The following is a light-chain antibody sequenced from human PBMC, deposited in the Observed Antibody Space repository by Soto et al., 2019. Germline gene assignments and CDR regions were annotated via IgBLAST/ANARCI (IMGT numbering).Light chain of an antibody. Sequence: DIVMTQSVYSLAVSLGERATINCKSSQSVLYSSNNKNYLAWYQQKPGQPPKLLIYWASTRESGVPDRFSGSGSGTDFTLTISSLQAEDVAVYYCQQYYSTPPTFGQGTKVDIK. V-gene: IGKV4-1*01. J-gene: IGKJ1*01. CDR3: QQYYSTPPT. CDR2: WAS. CDR1: QSVLYSSNNKNY.